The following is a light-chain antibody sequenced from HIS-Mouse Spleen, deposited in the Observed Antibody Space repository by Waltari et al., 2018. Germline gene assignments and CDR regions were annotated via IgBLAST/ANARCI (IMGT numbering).Light chain of an antibody. Sequence: DIQMTHSPSTLSASVGDRVTITCRASQSISSWLALYQQKPGKGPKLLNYKASSLESGVPSRFSGSGSGTEFTITISSLQPDDFATYCCQQYNSYYRTFGQGTKVEIK. CDR3: QQYNSYYRT. J-gene: IGKJ1*01. CDR2: KAS. V-gene: IGKV1-5*03. CDR1: QSISSW.